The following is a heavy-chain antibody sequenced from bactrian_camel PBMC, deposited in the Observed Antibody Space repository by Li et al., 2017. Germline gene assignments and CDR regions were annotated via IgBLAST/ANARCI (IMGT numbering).Heavy chain of an antibody. Sequence: HVQLVESGGASVQAGGSLRLSCVVSGYGFSRNSMGWFRQSAGKEREGVAGINSAGQTTYADSVKGRFTVSHDTAENTLYLMMNNLKPEDTAMYYCAADHEWNHCEREEFRSWGQGTQVTVS. CDR3: AADHEWNHCEREEFRS. V-gene: IGHV3S53*01. D-gene: IGHD5*01. CDR1: GYGFSRNS. CDR2: INSAGQT. J-gene: IGHJ4*01.